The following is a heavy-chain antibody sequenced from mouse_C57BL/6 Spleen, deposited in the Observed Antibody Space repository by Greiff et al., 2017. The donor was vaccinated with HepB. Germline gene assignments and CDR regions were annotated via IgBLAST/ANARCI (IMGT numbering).Heavy chain of an antibody. CDR1: GYTFTDYY. CDR3: ARDGDYYGIFDY. D-gene: IGHD1-1*01. Sequence: QVQLQQSGAELVRPGASVKLSCKASGYTFTDYYINWVKQRPGQGLEWIARIYPGSGNTYYNEKFKGKATLTAEKSSSTAYMQLSSLTSEDSAVYFCARDGDYYGIFDYWGQGTTLTVSS. J-gene: IGHJ2*01. CDR2: IYPGSGNT. V-gene: IGHV1-76*01.